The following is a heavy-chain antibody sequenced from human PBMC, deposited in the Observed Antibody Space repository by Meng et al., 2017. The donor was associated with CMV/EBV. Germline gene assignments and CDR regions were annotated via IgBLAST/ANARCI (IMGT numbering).Heavy chain of an antibody. D-gene: IGHD3-16*01. CDR1: GYSISSGYY. J-gene: IGHJ4*02. V-gene: IGHV4-38-2*02. Sequence: SEPLSLTCTVSGYSISSGYYWGWSRQPPGKGLEWIGSIYHSGSTYYNPSLKSRVTISVDTSKNQLSLKLSAVTAADTAVYYCATPVGAYYFDYWGQGTLVTVSS. CDR2: IYHSGST. CDR3: ATPVGAYYFDY.